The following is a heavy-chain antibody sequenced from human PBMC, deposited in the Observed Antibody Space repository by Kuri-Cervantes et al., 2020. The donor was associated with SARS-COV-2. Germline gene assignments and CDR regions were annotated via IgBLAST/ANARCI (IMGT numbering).Heavy chain of an antibody. Sequence: GGSLRLSCAASGFTFSDYYMNWIRQAPGKGLEWVSYISSSGNTLYYADSVKGRFTISRDNAKNSLYLQMNSLRAEDTAVYYCAKDLFPGLGIGNIVFDFWGQGALVTVSS. J-gene: IGHJ4*02. CDR1: GFTFSDYY. CDR3: AKDLFPGLGIGNIVFDF. V-gene: IGHV3-11*01. CDR2: ISSSGNTL. D-gene: IGHD3/OR15-3a*01.